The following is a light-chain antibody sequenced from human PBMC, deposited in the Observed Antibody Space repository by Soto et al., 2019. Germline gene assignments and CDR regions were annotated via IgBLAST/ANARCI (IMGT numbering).Light chain of an antibody. CDR2: DVS. Sequence: QSALTQPASVSGSPGQSITISCTGTSSDVGGYNYVSWYQQHPGKATKPMIYDVSNRPSGVSNRFSGSKSGSTGSLTISGLQAEHEADYYCSSYTSSRYVFGTATKVTVL. V-gene: IGLV2-14*01. CDR1: SSDVGGYNY. J-gene: IGLJ1*01. CDR3: SSYTSSRYV.